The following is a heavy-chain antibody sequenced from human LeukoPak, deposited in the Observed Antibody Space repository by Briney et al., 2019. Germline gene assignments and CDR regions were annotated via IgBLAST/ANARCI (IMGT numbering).Heavy chain of an antibody. Sequence: SETLSLTCTVPGGSISSSSYNWGWIRQPPGKGLEWIATIYYSGSAYYNLSLKSRVTISVDTSKNQFSLKLSSVTAADTAVYYCTRPKGAAGGTFFDPWGQGTLVTVSS. V-gene: IGHV4-39*01. CDR2: IYYSGSA. D-gene: IGHD6-13*01. CDR1: GGSISSSSYN. CDR3: TRPKGAAGGTFFDP. J-gene: IGHJ5*02.